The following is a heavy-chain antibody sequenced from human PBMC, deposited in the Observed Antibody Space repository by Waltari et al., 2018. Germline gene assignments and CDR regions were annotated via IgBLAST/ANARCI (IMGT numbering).Heavy chain of an antibody. CDR3: ARDKGASDIVVVPAAIPGRDNWFDP. Sequence: LEWMGWISAYNGNTNYAQKLQGRVTMTTDTSTSTAYMELRSLRSDDTAVYYCARDKGASDIVVVPAAIPGRDNWFDPWGQGTLVTVSS. J-gene: IGHJ5*02. CDR2: ISAYNGNT. D-gene: IGHD2-2*01. V-gene: IGHV1-18*01.